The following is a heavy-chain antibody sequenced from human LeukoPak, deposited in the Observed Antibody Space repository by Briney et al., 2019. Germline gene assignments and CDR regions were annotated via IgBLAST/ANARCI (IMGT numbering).Heavy chain of an antibody. D-gene: IGHD4-17*01. CDR1: GFTFSSYA. Sequence: GGSLRLSCAASGFTFSSYAMSWVRQAPGKGLEWVSSISGSGGTTHYADSVKGRFTISRDNSKNSLFLQMNSLRAEDTAVYYCAKAPYGDYVFGYWGQGILVTVSS. CDR3: AKAPYGDYVFGY. J-gene: IGHJ4*02. V-gene: IGHV3-23*01. CDR2: ISGSGGTT.